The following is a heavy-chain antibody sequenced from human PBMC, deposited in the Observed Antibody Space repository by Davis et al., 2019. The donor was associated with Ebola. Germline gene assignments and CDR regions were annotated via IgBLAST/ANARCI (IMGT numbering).Heavy chain of an antibody. CDR3: TSRYSSTNDY. D-gene: IGHD6-13*01. Sequence: GESLKISCAASGFTFSSYAMSWVRQAPGKGLVWVSRINSDGSSTSYADSVKGRFTISRDNAKNTLYLQMNSLKTEDTAVYYCTSRYSSTNDYWGQGTLVTVSS. CDR1: GFTFSSYA. CDR2: INSDGSST. J-gene: IGHJ4*02. V-gene: IGHV3-74*01.